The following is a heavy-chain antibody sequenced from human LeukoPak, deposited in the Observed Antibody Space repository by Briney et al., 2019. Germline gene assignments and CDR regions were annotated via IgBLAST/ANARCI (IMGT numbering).Heavy chain of an antibody. CDR2: IYSGGRT. V-gene: IGHV3-53*04. D-gene: IGHD5-24*01. J-gene: IGHJ4*02. CDR1: GFTLSSNY. Sequence: GGSLRLSCAASGFTLSSNYMSWVRQAPGKGLEWVSVIYSGGRTYYADSVKGRFTMSRRNSNNTLYPQMNSLRAEDTAVYYCARGRGGDGYNFFDCWGQGTLVTVSS. CDR3: ARGRGGDGYNFFDC.